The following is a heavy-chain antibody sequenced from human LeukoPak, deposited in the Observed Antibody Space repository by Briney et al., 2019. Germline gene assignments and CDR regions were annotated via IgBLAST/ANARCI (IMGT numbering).Heavy chain of an antibody. J-gene: IGHJ6*03. CDR3: ARESYGDFPYYYYYMDV. D-gene: IGHD4-17*01. CDR1: GFTFSSYG. V-gene: IGHV3-21*01. CDR2: ISSSSSYI. Sequence: GGSLRLSCAASGFTFSSYGMSWVRQAPGKGLEWVSSISSSSSYIYYADSVKGRFTISRDNAKNSLYLQMNSLRAEDTAVYYCARESYGDFPYYYYYMDVWGKGTTVTVSS.